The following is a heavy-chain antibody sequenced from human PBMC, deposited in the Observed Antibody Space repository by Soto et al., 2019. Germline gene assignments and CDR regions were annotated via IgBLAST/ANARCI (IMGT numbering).Heavy chain of an antibody. V-gene: IGHV4-34*01. D-gene: IGHD1-1*01. CDR1: GGSFSGYY. J-gene: IGHJ5*02. CDR2: ISHSGST. CDR3: ARRRNRSTSRGWFDP. Sequence: SETLSLTCAVYGGSFSGYYWSWIRQPPGKGLEWIGEISHSGSTNYNPSLKSRVTISVDTSKNQFSLKLSSVTAADTAVYYCARRRNRSTSRGWFDPWGQGTLVTVSS.